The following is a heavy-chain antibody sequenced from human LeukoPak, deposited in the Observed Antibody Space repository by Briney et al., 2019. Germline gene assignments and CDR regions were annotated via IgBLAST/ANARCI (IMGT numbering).Heavy chain of an antibody. J-gene: IGHJ4*02. CDR1: GFIFDDYG. D-gene: IGHD2-21*01. Sequence: PGGSLRLSCAASGFIFDDYGMSWVRQAPGKGLEWVSAISSTDAGTYHADSVRGRFTISRDSSKNTLYLQMNSLRAEDAAVYYCAKAPVTSCRGAYCYPFDYWGQGTLVTVSS. V-gene: IGHV3-23*01. CDR2: ISSTDAGT. CDR3: AKAPVTSCRGAYCYPFDY.